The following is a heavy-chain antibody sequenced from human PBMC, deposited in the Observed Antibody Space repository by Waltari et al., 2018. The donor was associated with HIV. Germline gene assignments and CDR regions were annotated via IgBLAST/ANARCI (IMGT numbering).Heavy chain of an antibody. Sequence: QVQLQESGPGLVKPSETLSLTCTVSGGSISSSYWSWIRQPPGKGLDWIGYIYYSGSTNYNPSLKSRVTISLDTSKSQFSLDLNSVTAADTAVYFCARSTTGGYGSGLTCWGQGTLVTVSS. CDR1: GGSISSSY. CDR3: ARSTTGGYGSGLTC. CDR2: IYYSGST. D-gene: IGHD3-16*01. J-gene: IGHJ4*02. V-gene: IGHV4-59*01.